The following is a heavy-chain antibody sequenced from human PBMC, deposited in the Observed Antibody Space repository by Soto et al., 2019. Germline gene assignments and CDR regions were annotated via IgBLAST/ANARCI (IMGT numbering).Heavy chain of an antibody. CDR1: GDTFNFYS. Sequence: SVKVSCKASGDTFNFYSINWVRQAPALGLEWMGRVNPIVSMSNYAQKFQGRVTMTEDTSTDTAYMELSSLRSEDTAVYYCATLEYNTSDYWGQGTLVTVSS. CDR3: ATLEYNTSDY. D-gene: IGHD6-6*01. V-gene: IGHV1-69*02. J-gene: IGHJ4*02. CDR2: VNPIVSMS.